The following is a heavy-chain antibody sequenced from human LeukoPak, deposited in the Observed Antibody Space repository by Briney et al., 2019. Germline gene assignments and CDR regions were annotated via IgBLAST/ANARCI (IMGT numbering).Heavy chain of an antibody. CDR2: IYYSGST. Sequence: SETLSLTCTVSGGSISSYYWSWIRQPPGKGLEWIGYIYYSGSTNYNPSLKSRVTISVDTSKNQFSLKLSSVTAADTAVYYCAMGTLWFGESGGGQGTLVTVSS. CDR3: AMGTLWFGESG. CDR1: GGSISSYY. V-gene: IGHV4-59*01. J-gene: IGHJ4*02. D-gene: IGHD3-10*01.